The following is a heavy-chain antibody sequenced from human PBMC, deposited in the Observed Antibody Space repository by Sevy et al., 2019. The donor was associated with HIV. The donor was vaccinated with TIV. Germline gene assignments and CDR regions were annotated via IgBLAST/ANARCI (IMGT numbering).Heavy chain of an antibody. D-gene: IGHD1-1*01. CDR1: GFSLSDYA. CDR3: ARDSARVIVPTAGFDS. CDR2: IWYDGRTK. Sequence: GGSLRLSCVASGFSLSDYAMHWVRQGPDKGLEWVAAIWYDGRTKQYADSVKGRFTISRDNSKNMLSLEMNSLRAEDTGLYFCARDSARVIVPTAGFDSWGQGTVVTVSS. V-gene: IGHV3-33*08. J-gene: IGHJ5*01.